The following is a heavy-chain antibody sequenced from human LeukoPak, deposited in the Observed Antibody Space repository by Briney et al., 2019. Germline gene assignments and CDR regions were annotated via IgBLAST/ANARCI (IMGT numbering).Heavy chain of an antibody. CDR1: GGSISSYY. CDR2: IYYSGST. D-gene: IGHD3-22*01. Sequence: PSETLSLTCTVSGGSISSYYWGWIRQPPGKGLEWIGSIYYSGSTYYNPSLKSRVTIPVDTSKNQFSLKLSSVTAADTAVYYCASPPRYDSSGYYTGGWFDPWGQGTLVTVSS. V-gene: IGHV4-39*07. J-gene: IGHJ5*02. CDR3: ASPPRYDSSGYYTGGWFDP.